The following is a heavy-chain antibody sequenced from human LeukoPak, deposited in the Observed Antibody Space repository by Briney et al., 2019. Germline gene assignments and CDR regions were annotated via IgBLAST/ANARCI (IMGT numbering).Heavy chain of an antibody. J-gene: IGHJ5*02. Sequence: SETLSLTCAVYGGSFSGYYWSWIRQPPGKGLEWMGEINHSGSTNYNPSLKTRVTISVDTSKNQISLKLSSVTAADTALYYCARADYYSSGSYGTYNWFDPWGQGTLVTVSS. V-gene: IGHV4-34*01. CDR2: INHSGST. CDR1: GGSFSGYY. CDR3: ARADYYSSGSYGTYNWFDP. D-gene: IGHD3-10*01.